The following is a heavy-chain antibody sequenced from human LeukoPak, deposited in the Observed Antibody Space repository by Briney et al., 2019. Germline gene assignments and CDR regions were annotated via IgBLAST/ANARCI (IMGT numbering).Heavy chain of an antibody. D-gene: IGHD6-6*01. J-gene: IGHJ5*02. CDR3: ARNPYSTSQHWFDP. CDR1: GYTFASYS. CDR2: ISPSGGST. V-gene: IGHV1-46*01. Sequence: GASVKVSCKASGYTFASYSIHWVRQAPGQGLEWMGIISPSGGSTNYAQNFQGRVTMTRDTSTNTVYMELSSLRSEDTAVYYRARNPYSTSQHWFDPWGQGTLLTVSS.